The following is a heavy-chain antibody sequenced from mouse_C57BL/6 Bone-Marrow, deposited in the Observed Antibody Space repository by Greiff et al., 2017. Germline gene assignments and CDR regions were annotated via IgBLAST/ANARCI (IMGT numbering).Heavy chain of an antibody. J-gene: IGHJ4*01. CDR1: GYTFTSYW. Sequence: QVQLQQPGAELVKPGASVKLSCKASGYTFTSYWMQWVKQRPGQGLEWIGEIDPSDSYTNYNQKFKGKATLTVDTSSSTAYMQLSSLTSEDSAVYYCASWVYAMDYWGQGTSVPVSS. CDR3: ASWVYAMDY. CDR2: IDPSDSYT. D-gene: IGHD4-1*01. V-gene: IGHV1-50*01.